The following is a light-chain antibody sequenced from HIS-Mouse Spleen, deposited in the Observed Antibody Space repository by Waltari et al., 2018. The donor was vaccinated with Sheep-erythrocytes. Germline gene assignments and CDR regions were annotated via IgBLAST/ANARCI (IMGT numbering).Light chain of an antibody. CDR2: DVS. Sequence: QSALTQPRSVSGSPGQSVTIACTGTSSDVGWYNYFSWYQQHPGKAPKLMIYDVSKRPSGVPDRFSGSKSGNTASLTISGLQAEDEADYYCCSYAGSYTLVFGGGTKLTVL. J-gene: IGLJ2*01. V-gene: IGLV2-11*02. CDR3: CSYAGSYTLV. CDR1: SSDVGWYNY.